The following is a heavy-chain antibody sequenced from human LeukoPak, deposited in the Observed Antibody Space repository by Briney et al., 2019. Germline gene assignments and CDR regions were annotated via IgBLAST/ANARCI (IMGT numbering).Heavy chain of an antibody. Sequence: ASVKVSCKASGYTFTAYYMHWVRQAPGQGLEWMGRFNPNTGVTDFAQTFQGRVTMTGDTSITTAYMELSRLTSDDTAVYYCARATGNWFDPGGKGTLVTVSS. CDR2: FNPNTGVT. CDR3: ARATGNWFDP. J-gene: IGHJ5*02. V-gene: IGHV1-2*02. CDR1: GYTFTAYY. D-gene: IGHD1-14*01.